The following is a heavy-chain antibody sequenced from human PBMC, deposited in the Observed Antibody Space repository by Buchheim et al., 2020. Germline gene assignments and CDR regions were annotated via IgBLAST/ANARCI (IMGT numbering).Heavy chain of an antibody. J-gene: IGHJ4*02. Sequence: QVQLQESGPGLVKPSQTLSLTCTVSGGSISSGDYYWSWIRQPPGKGLEWIGYIYYSGSTYYNPSLKSRVTISVDTSKNQFSLKLSSVTAADTAVYYCARVGTAEKRGGLYYDSSGYYWSFYFDYWGQGTL. CDR2: IYYSGST. CDR1: GGSISSGDYY. CDR3: ARVGTAEKRGGLYYDSSGYYWSFYFDY. D-gene: IGHD3-22*01. V-gene: IGHV4-30-4*01.